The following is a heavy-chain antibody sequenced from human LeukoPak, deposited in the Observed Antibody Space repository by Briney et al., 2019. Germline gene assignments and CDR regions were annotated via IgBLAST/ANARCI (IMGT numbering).Heavy chain of an antibody. J-gene: IGHJ4*02. V-gene: IGHV3-48*03. CDR2: ISSSGSTI. D-gene: IGHD2-21*02. Sequence: GGPLRLSCAASGFIFSSYEMNWVRQAPGKGLEWVSYISSSGSTIYYADSVKGRFTISRDNAKNSLYLQMNSLRAEDTAVYYCARAAYCGGDCYSPFDYWGQGTLVTVSS. CDR1: GFIFSSYE. CDR3: ARAAYCGGDCYSPFDY.